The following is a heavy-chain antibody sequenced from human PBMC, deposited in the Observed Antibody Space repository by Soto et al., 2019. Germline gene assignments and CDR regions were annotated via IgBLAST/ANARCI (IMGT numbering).Heavy chain of an antibody. V-gene: IGHV1-46*03. J-gene: IGHJ3*02. CDR1: AYTFISYY. CDR3: SAYSSGWWSAFDI. D-gene: IGHD6-19*01. Sequence: QVQLVQSGAEVKKPGASVKVSCKASAYTFISYYMHWVRQAPGQGLEWMGIINPSGGTTSYAQKFQGRVTMTRDTSTSTVYMELSSLRSEDTAVYCCSAYSSGWWSAFDIWGQGTMVTVSS. CDR2: INPSGGTT.